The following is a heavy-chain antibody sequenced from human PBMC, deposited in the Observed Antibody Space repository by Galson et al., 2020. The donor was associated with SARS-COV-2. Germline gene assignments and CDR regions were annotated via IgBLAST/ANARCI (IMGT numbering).Heavy chain of an antibody. CDR1: GSSFSGYY. V-gene: IGHV4-34*01. Sequence: SETLSLTCEVSGSSFSGYYWTWIRQPPGKGLEWIGEINHSGSTNNNSSLKSRVTMSVDKYKNQFSLRLSSVTAADTAVYYCARAPILTADCRDCYFDYWGQGTLVTVSS. J-gene: IGHJ4*02. CDR3: ARAPILTADCRDCYFDY. CDR2: INHSGST. D-gene: IGHD3-9*01.